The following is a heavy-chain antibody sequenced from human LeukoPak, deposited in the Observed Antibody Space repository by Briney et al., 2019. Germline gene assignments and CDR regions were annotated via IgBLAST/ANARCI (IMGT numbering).Heavy chain of an antibody. CDR1: GFTLGNYA. J-gene: IGHJ6*03. CDR2: ISGSGENT. D-gene: IGHD2-8*01. V-gene: IGHV3-23*01. Sequence: PGGSRRLSCVASGFTLGNYAMTWVRQAPGKGLEWVSTISGSGENTYYGDFVKGRFTISRDNPKNTVYLQLNSLRPEDTALYYCARDRNGVYYYYYMDVWGKGTTVTVSS. CDR3: ARDRNGVYYYYYMDV.